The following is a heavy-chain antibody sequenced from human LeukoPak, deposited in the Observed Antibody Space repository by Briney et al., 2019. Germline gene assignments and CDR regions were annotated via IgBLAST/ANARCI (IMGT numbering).Heavy chain of an antibody. J-gene: IGHJ4*02. Sequence: GGSLRVSCAASGSSLSNYWMHWVRQAPGKGLMWVSQISPDGSQTFYADYVKGRFTISRDNAKNTLFLQMDSLRAEDTALYYCVRSLRSADFWGQGTLVTVSS. CDR1: GSSLSNYW. CDR2: ISPDGSQT. CDR3: VRSLRSADF. V-gene: IGHV3-74*01.